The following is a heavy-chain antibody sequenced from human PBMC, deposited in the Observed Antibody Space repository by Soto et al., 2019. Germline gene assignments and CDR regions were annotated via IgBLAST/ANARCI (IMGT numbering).Heavy chain of an antibody. Sequence: EVRLVESEGGLVQPGGSLSLSCAASGFTFSYYWMHWVRQDPGQGLLWVSRIHSDGSSTTYADSVKGRFTISRDNGKNTVALQMNSLRVEDTGVYFCARGERGAFDLWGQGTIVTV. D-gene: IGHD2-21*01. V-gene: IGHV3-74*01. CDR1: GFTFSYYW. CDR2: IHSDGSST. CDR3: ARGERGAFDL. J-gene: IGHJ3*01.